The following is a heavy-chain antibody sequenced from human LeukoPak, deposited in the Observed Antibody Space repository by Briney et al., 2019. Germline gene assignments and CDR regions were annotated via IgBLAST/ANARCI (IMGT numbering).Heavy chain of an antibody. CDR2: IYYSGTT. Sequence: SETLSLTCTVSGGSISYYYWSWIRQSPGKGLEWIGYIYYSGTTNYDPSLKSRVTISVDTSKNQFSLQLRSVTAADSAVYYCAREDPQTRVPEGMDVWGQGTTVTVSS. CDR1: GGSISYYY. V-gene: IGHV4-59*01. D-gene: IGHD4/OR15-4a*01. CDR3: AREDPQTRVPEGMDV. J-gene: IGHJ6*02.